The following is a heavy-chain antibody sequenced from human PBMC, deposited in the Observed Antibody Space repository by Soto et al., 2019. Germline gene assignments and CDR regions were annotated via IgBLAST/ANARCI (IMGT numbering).Heavy chain of an antibody. CDR1: GYSFTSYW. CDR2: IYPGDSDT. Sequence: GESLKISCKGSGYSFTSYWIGWVRQMPGKGLEWMGIIYPGDSDTRYSPSFQGQVTISADKSISTAYLQWSSLKASDTAMYYCARRHSANYDFWSGYSTYYFDYWGQGTLVTVSS. V-gene: IGHV5-51*01. CDR3: ARRHSANYDFWSGYSTYYFDY. D-gene: IGHD3-3*01. J-gene: IGHJ4*02.